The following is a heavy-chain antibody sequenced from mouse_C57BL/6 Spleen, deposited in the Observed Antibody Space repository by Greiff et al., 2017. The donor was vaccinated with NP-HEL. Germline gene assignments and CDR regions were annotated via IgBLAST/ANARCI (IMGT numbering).Heavy chain of an antibody. D-gene: IGHD3-2*02. CDR2: ISSGSSTI. CDR3: ARDSPGYSFAY. J-gene: IGHJ3*01. CDR1: GFTFSDYG. Sequence: EVNVVESGGGLVKPGGSLKLSCAASGFTFSDYGMHWVRQAPEQGLEWVAYISSGSSTIYYADTVKGRFTISRDNAKNTLFLQMTSLRSEDTAMYYCARDSPGYSFAYWGQGTLVTVSA. V-gene: IGHV5-17*01.